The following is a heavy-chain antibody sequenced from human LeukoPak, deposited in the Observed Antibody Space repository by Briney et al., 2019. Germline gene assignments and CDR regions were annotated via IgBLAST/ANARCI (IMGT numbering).Heavy chain of an antibody. J-gene: IGHJ4*02. CDR2: ISSTGRYI. Sequence: GGSLRLSCAASGLNFGNYSINWVRQAPGKGLEWVSSISSTGRYIYYADSVKGRFTVSRDNAQNSLYLQINSLRAEGTAIYYCARGAPIMTSPFDYWGRGTRVTVSS. CDR1: GLNFGNYS. V-gene: IGHV3-21*01. D-gene: IGHD3-16*01. CDR3: ARGAPIMTSPFDY.